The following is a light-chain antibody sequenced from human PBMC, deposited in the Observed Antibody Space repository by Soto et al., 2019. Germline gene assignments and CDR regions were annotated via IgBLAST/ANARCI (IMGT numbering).Light chain of an antibody. J-gene: IGLJ1*01. CDR3: SSYTSSSTPDV. CDR1: SSDVGGYNY. V-gene: IGLV2-14*01. Sequence: QSALTQPASVSGSPGQSITISCTGTSSDVGGYNYVSWYQQHPGKAPKLMIYEVSNRPSGVSNRFSGSKSGNTASLSISGLQAEDEADYYCSSYTSSSTPDVFGPGTKLIVL. CDR2: EVS.